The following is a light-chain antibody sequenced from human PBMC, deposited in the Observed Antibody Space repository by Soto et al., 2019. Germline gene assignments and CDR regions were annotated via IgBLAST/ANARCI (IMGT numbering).Light chain of an antibody. CDR3: QQYGSSHT. J-gene: IGKJ5*01. V-gene: IGKV3-20*01. CDR1: QNINSYY. CDR2: GAS. Sequence: IVLTQSAGTLSLSPWERATLSCRASQNINSYYFAWYQQKPGRAPRLLIFGASTRATGIPDRFSGSGAGAYFNLTISRLEPADFGVYYCQQYGSSHTFGQGTRLEI.